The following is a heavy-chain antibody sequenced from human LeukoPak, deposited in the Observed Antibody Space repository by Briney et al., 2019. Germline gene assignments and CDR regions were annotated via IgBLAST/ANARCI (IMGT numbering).Heavy chain of an antibody. CDR3: AGGYGSGSFSA. Sequence: GGSLRLSCAASGFTLNDYYRSWIRQAPGKGLELISYINYSGTSYADSVKGRFTISRDNAESSLHLQMNSLRVEDTALYYCAGGYGSGSFSAWGQGTLVTVSS. J-gene: IGHJ5*02. CDR2: INYSGT. D-gene: IGHD3-10*01. V-gene: IGHV3-11*01. CDR1: GFTLNDYY.